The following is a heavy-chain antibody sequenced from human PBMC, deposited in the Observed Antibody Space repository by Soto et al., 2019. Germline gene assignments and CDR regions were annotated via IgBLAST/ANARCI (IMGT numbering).Heavy chain of an antibody. J-gene: IGHJ6*02. CDR2: IIPIFGTA. CDR1: GGTFSSYA. Sequence: QVQLVQSGAEVKKPGSSVKVSCKASGGTFSSYAISWVRQAPGQGLEWMGGIIPIFGTANYAQKFQGRVTITADEPTSTAYMELSSLRSEDTAVYYCAPYYYGSGSYSDYYYGMDVWGQGTTVTVSS. V-gene: IGHV1-69*01. D-gene: IGHD3-10*01. CDR3: APYYYGSGSYSDYYYGMDV.